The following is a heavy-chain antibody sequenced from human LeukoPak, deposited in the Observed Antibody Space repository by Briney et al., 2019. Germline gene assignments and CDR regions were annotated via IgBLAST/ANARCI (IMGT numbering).Heavy chain of an antibody. Sequence: PGGSLRLSCAASGFTFSNAWMSWVRQAPGKGLEWVSAVSDRGISTYYADSVKGRFTISRDNSKNTLYLQMNSLRAEDTAVYYCAIQRLGSYRIFDAFDIWGQGTMVTVSS. CDR3: AIQRLGSYRIFDAFDI. V-gene: IGHV3-23*01. CDR2: VSDRGIST. CDR1: GFTFSNAW. J-gene: IGHJ3*02. D-gene: IGHD3-16*02.